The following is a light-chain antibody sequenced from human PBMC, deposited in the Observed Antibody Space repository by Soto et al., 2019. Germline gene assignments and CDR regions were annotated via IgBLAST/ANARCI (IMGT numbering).Light chain of an antibody. V-gene: IGKV1-9*01. J-gene: IGKJ4*01. CDR1: QGIRSY. CDR3: QQFDSYPLT. Sequence: IQLTQSPSSLSASVGDRVTITCRASQGIRSYLAWYQQKPGKAPELLIYAASTLQSGVPSRFSGSGSGTDFTLTISSLQPEDFATYYCQQFDSYPLTFCGGTKVEIK. CDR2: AAS.